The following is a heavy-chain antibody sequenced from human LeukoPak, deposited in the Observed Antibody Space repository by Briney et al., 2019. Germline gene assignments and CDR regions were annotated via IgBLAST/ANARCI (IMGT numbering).Heavy chain of an antibody. CDR1: GFTFSGSA. J-gene: IGHJ4*02. CDR2: VSWNSDVV. V-gene: IGHV3-9*01. CDR3: AKARWAVGGDLFDS. D-gene: IGHD3-16*01. Sequence: GGSLRLSCAASGFTFSGSAMHWVRQPPGEGLEWVSGVSWNSDVVGYADSVKGRFTISRDNAKNSLYLQMNNLRTDDTALYYCAKARWAVGGDLFDSWGQGALVAVSS.